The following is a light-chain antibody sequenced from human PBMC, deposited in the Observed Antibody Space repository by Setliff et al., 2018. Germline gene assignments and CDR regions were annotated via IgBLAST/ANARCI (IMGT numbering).Light chain of an antibody. CDR1: SRDVGGYNF. J-gene: IGLJ2*01. Sequence: QSVLTQPAAVSGSPGQSIAISCTGTSRDVGGYNFVSWYQQHPVKAPKLLIYDVTVRPSGVSDRFSGSKSGNTASLTISGLQAEDEADYYCLSYTSDTTHAGVGGGTKVTVL. V-gene: IGLV2-14*01. CDR2: DVT. CDR3: LSYTSDTTHAG.